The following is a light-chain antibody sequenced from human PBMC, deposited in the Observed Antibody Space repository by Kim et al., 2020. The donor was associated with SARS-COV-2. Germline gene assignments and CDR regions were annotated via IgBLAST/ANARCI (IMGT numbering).Light chain of an antibody. V-gene: IGKV1-33*01. Sequence: ASVGDSVIITCQASQDIGTYLNWYQQKPGTAPNILIYDASKLETGVPSRFSGSGSGTDFTFTISSLQPEDIATYYCQHFYDFPRTFGQGTKVDIK. CDR1: QDIGTY. CDR2: DAS. J-gene: IGKJ1*01. CDR3: QHFYDFPRT.